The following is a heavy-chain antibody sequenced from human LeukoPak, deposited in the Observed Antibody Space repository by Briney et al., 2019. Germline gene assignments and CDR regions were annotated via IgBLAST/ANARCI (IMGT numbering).Heavy chain of an antibody. CDR3: ARQERPNYYGSGSYHGFDY. V-gene: IGHV3-30*04. CDR1: GFTFSSYA. CDR2: ISYDGSNK. J-gene: IGHJ4*02. D-gene: IGHD3-10*01. Sequence: PGGSLRLSCAASGFTFSSYAMHWVRQAPGKGLEWVAVISYDGSNKYYADSVKGRFTISRDNSKNTLYLQMNSLRAEDTAVYYCARQERPNYYGSGSYHGFDYWGQGTLVTVSS.